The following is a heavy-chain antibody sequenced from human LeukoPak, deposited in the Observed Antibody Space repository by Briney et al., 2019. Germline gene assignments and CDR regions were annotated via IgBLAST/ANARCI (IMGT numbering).Heavy chain of an antibody. CDR2: INHSGST. CDR3: ARGVYIAAAQYGY. Sequence: PSETLSLTCAVYGGSFSGYYRSWIRQPPGKGLEWIGEINHSGSTNYNPSPKSRVTISVDTSKNQFSLKLSSVTAADTAVYYCARGVYIAAAQYGYWGQGTLVTVSS. D-gene: IGHD6-13*01. CDR1: GGSFSGYY. V-gene: IGHV4-34*01. J-gene: IGHJ4*02.